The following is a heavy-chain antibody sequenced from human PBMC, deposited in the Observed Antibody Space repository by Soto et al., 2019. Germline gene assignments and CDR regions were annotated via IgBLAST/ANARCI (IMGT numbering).Heavy chain of an antibody. CDR1: GGYISGGYYS. J-gene: IGHJ6*02. CDR2: IYNSGST. V-gene: IGHV4-30-2*01. D-gene: IGHD5-18*01. Sequence: SETLSLTCAVSGGYISGGYYSWSWIRQPPGKGLEWIGFIYNSGSTYYNSSLKSRVTISVDRSKNQFSLKLSSVTAADTAVYYCARSRSGGYSYGYYGMDVWGQGTTVTVSS. CDR3: ARSRSGGYSYGYYGMDV.